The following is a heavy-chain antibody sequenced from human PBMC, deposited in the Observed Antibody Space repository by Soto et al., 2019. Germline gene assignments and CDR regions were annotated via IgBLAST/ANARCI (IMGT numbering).Heavy chain of an antibody. D-gene: IGHD3-22*01. CDR2: VHHSGST. J-gene: IGHJ5*02. CDR1: GYSISSASY. Sequence: SETLSLTCGVSGYSISSASYWGWIRQSPGKGLEWIGSVHHSGSTYYNPSLKSRVTISVDTSKNQFSLKVNSVSAADTAVYHCARVSSSSSYYNWFDTWGQGTLVTVSS. CDR3: ARVSSSSSYYNWFDT. V-gene: IGHV4-38-2*01.